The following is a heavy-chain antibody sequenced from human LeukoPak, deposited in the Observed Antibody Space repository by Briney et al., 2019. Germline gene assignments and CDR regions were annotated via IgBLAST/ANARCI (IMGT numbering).Heavy chain of an antibody. CDR3: ARGTPSSSWSYYFDY. CDR2: IYHSGST. Sequence: SETLSLTCTVSGGSISSGGYYWSWIRQPPGKGLEWIGYIYHSGSTYYNPSLKSRVTISVDRSKNQFSLKLSSVTAADTAVYYCARGTPSSSWSYYFDYWGQGTLVTVSS. V-gene: IGHV4-30-2*01. J-gene: IGHJ4*02. D-gene: IGHD6-13*01. CDR1: GGSISSGGYY.